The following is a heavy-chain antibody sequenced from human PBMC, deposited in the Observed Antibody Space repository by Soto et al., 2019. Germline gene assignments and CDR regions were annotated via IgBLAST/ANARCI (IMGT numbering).Heavy chain of an antibody. D-gene: IGHD5-18*01. CDR3: AKGILHEKNTAMGGNWFDP. CDR2: ISGSGGST. Sequence: GGSLRLSCAASGFTFSSYAMSWVRQAPGKGLEWVSAISGSGGSTYYADSVKGRFTISRDNSKNTLYLQMNSLRAEDTAVYYCAKGILHEKNTAMGGNWFDPWGQGTLVTVSS. V-gene: IGHV3-23*01. J-gene: IGHJ5*02. CDR1: GFTFSSYA.